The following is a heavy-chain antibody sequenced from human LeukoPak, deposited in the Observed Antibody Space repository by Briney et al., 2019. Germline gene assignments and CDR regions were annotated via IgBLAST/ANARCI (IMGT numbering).Heavy chain of an antibody. J-gene: IGHJ4*02. Sequence: SVKVSCKASGGTFSSYAISWVRQAPGQGLEWMGGIIPTFGTANYAQKFQGRVTITTDESTSTAYMELSRLRSDDTAVYYCARLSEGTGFDYWGQGTLVTVSS. D-gene: IGHD1-14*01. CDR2: IIPTFGTA. CDR3: ARLSEGTGFDY. CDR1: GGTFSSYA. V-gene: IGHV1-69*05.